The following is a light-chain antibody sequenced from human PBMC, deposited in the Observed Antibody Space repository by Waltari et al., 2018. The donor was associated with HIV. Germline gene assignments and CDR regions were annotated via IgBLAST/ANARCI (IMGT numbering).Light chain of an antibody. Sequence: SYVLPQPPSVSVASGPTAYLTCWGSYIVRQSVLWYQQKPGQAPGVALDDTTYRPSRIPSGFSGSNSGNTATLITDSVEAGDAAEYFCQVCDSSDHWVFGGGTKLTVL. CDR1: YIVRQS. V-gene: IGLV3-21*01. J-gene: IGLJ3*02. CDR3: QVCDSSDHWV. CDR2: DTT.